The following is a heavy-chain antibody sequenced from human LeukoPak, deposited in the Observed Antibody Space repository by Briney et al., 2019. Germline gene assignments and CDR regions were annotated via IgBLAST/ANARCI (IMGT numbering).Heavy chain of an antibody. CDR1: GGSISSYY. CDR3: AKVGASGYTDYFDY. J-gene: IGHJ4*02. D-gene: IGHD3-10*01. CDR2: IYYSGST. Sequence: SETLSLTCTVSGGSISSYYWSWIRQPPGKGLEWLGYIYYSGSTNYNPSLKSRVTISVDTSKNQFSLKLSSVTAADTAVYYCAKVGASGYTDYFDYWGQGTLVTVSS. V-gene: IGHV4-59*01.